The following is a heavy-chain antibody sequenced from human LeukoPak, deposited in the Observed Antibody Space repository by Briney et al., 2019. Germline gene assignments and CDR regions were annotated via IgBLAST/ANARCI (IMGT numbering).Heavy chain of an antibody. CDR2: IYPGDSDT. V-gene: IGHV5-51*01. Sequence: GESLKISCKGSGYSFTSYWIGWVRQIPGKGLEWMGIIYPGDSDTRYSPSFQGQVTISADKSISTAYLQWSSLKASDTAMYYCATRPNYYEDWFDPWGQGTLVTVSS. J-gene: IGHJ5*02. CDR1: GYSFTSYW. D-gene: IGHD3-22*01. CDR3: ATRPNYYEDWFDP.